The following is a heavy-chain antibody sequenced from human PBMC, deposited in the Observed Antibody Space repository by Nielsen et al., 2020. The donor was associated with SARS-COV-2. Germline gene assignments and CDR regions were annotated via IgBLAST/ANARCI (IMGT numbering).Heavy chain of an antibody. D-gene: IGHD1-26*01. Sequence: GESLKISCAASGFTFSSYGTHWVRQAPGKGLEWVAVISYDGSNKYYADSVKGRFTISIDNSKNTLYLKMNSLRAEDTAVYFFAKWGHRWELPPLDWGQGTLVTVSS. CDR1: GFTFSSYG. J-gene: IGHJ4*02. V-gene: IGHV3-30*18. CDR2: ISYDGSNK. CDR3: AKWGHRWELPPLD.